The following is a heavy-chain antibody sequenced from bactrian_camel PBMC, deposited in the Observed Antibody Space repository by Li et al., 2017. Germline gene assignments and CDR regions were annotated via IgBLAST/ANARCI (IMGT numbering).Heavy chain of an antibody. D-gene: IGHD2*01. CDR2: FWFGGGSE. Sequence: HVQLVESGGGLVQPGESLRLSCEASGFTFSGYYMSWVRQAPGKGLEWVSSFWFGGGSEQYLDSVKGRFTMSKDNAKNILYLQMNALKPEDTAVYFCAVDGGVLVGLQSFGSWGQGTQVTVS. V-gene: IGHV3S20*01. J-gene: IGHJ6*01. CDR1: GFTFSGYY. CDR3: AVDGGVLVGLQSFGS.